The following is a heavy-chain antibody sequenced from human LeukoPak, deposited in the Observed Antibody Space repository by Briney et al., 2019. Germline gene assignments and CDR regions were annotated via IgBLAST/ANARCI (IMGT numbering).Heavy chain of an antibody. CDR3: AREGGSGWPFDY. J-gene: IGHJ4*02. Sequence: SVKVSCKASGGTLRRYALSWVRQAPGQGLGWMGGILPVFDRGNYAQTFHGRVTITADQSTDTAYMELSSLTSEDTAVYYCAREGGSGWPFDYWGQGTLVTVSS. D-gene: IGHD6-19*01. V-gene: IGHV1-69*01. CDR1: GGTLRRYA. CDR2: ILPVFDRG.